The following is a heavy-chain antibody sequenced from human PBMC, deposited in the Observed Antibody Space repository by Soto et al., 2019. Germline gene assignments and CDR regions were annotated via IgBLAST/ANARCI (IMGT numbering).Heavy chain of an antibody. D-gene: IGHD3-10*01. CDR1: GGTLSDHC. CDR3: ARGVYGSGNYYTGPSAFDI. Sequence: QVQLEQSGAEVKKPGSSVKVSCKASGGTLSDHCVAWLRQAPGQGLEWMGGTIPVFNTAKYAQKFQGSVTVTADTFNNIAYIELSSLRSDAKAFYCCARGVYGSGNYYTGPSAFDIWGQGTMVIVSS. CDR2: TIPVFNTA. J-gene: IGHJ3*02. V-gene: IGHV1-69*06.